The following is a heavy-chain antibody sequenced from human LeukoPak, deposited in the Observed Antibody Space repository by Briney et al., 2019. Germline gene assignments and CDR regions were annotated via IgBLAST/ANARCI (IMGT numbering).Heavy chain of an antibody. CDR1: GGSISSSSYY. CDR2: IYYSGST. V-gene: IGHV4-39*01. CDR3: ARRLLVLGYYFDY. D-gene: IGHD2-8*02. Sequence: PSETLSLTCTVSGGSISSSSYYWGWVRQPPGKGLEWIGSIYYSGSTYYNPSLKGRVTISVDTSKNQFSLKLSSVTAADTAVYYCARRLLVLGYYFDYWGQGTLVTVSS. J-gene: IGHJ4*02.